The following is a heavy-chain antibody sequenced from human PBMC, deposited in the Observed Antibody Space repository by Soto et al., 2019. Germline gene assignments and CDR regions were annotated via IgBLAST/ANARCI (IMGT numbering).Heavy chain of an antibody. CDR1: GYIFTNHY. D-gene: IGHD3-22*01. CDR3: ARADYYDSSGFYYDC. Sequence: QVQLVQSGAEVKKPGASVKVSCKASGYIFTNHYIHWVRQVPGQGLEWMGIINPSGGSTNYLQKFQGRITMTRDTSTSTVYMELSSLRSEDTAVYFCARADYYDSSGFYYDCWGQGSLVTVSS. CDR2: INPSGGST. V-gene: IGHV1-46*01. J-gene: IGHJ4*02.